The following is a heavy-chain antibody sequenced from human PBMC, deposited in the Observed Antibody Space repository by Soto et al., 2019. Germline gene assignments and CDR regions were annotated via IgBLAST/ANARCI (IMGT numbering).Heavy chain of an antibody. J-gene: IGHJ4*02. V-gene: IGHV4-34*01. Sequence: PSETLSLTCAVYGGSFSGYYWSWIRQPPGKGLEWIGEINHSGSTNYNPSLKSRVTISVDTSKNQFSLKLSSVTAADTSFYFCSMSSVVSAAPRIYYFDYWGQGTLVTVSS. CDR2: INHSGST. CDR1: GGSFSGYY. D-gene: IGHD2-2*01. CDR3: SMSSVVSAAPRIYYFDY.